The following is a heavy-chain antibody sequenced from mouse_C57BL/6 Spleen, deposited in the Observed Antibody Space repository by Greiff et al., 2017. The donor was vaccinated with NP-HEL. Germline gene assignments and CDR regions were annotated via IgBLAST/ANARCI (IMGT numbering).Heavy chain of an antibody. V-gene: IGHV1-63*01. J-gene: IGHJ2*01. CDR3: ARWGGNYDY. CDR2: ISTVPVDT. CDR1: GYTFTNYW. Sequence: QVQLQQSGAELVRPGTSVKMSCKASGYTFTNYWIGWAKQRPGHGLEWRGGISTVPVDTTYNENVKGKATLTADKSSSTAYMQFSSLTSEDSAIYYCARWGGNYDYWGQGTTLTVSS. D-gene: IGHD2-1*01.